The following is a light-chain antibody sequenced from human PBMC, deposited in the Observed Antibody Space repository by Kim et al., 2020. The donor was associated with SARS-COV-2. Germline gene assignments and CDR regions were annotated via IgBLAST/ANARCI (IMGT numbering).Light chain of an antibody. V-gene: IGLV3-1*01. CDR3: QAWDSSTGV. J-gene: IGLJ2*01. Sequence: SYELTQPPSVSVSPVQTASLTCSGDKLGDKYACWYQQKPGQSPVLVIYQDSKRPSGIPERFSGSNSGNTATLTISGTQAMDEADYYCQAWDSSTGVFGGGTQLTVL. CDR2: QDS. CDR1: KLGDKY.